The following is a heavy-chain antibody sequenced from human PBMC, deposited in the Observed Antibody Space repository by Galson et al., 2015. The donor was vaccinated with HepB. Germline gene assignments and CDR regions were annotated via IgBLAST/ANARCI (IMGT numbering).Heavy chain of an antibody. J-gene: IGHJ3*02. CDR2: MYYSGRT. D-gene: IGHD3-3*01. Sequence: SETLSLTCTVSGGSISRSATYYWGWIRQPPGKGLEWIGSMYYSGRTYYNPSLKSRVTISVDTSKNQFSLKLTSVTAADTAVYYCARAIRRITIFGVVLDAFDIWGQGTMVSVSS. V-gene: IGHV4-39*01. CDR3: ARAIRRITIFGVVLDAFDI. CDR1: GGSISRSATYY.